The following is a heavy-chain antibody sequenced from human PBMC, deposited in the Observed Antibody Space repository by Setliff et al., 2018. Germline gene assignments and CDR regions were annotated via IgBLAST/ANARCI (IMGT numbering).Heavy chain of an antibody. D-gene: IGHD3-10*01. J-gene: IGHJ4*02. V-gene: IGHV1-69-2*01. Sequence: ASVKVSRKGSGYRFIVYYIHWVRQTPGKGLEWMGRVDPKDGQAIYAKKFQGRFTITADTSIDTAYMELSSLTSEDTAVYYCATDLAIRGVQFDYWGRGTLVTVSS. CDR2: VDPKDGQA. CDR1: GYRFIVYY. CDR3: ATDLAIRGVQFDY.